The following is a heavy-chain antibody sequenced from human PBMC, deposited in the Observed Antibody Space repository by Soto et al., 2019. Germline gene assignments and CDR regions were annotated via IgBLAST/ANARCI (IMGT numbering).Heavy chain of an antibody. J-gene: IGHJ4*02. D-gene: IGHD3-16*01. V-gene: IGHV3-21*06. CDR3: SRDLGGRSLYYFDY. Sequence: AGGSLRLSCAVSGFTFSSFNMHWVRQAPGKGLEWVSSITSSGTYIHYANSAKGRFTVSRDNAKNSLYLQMNSLRAEDTAVSYCSRDLGGRSLYYFDYWAPGPLVTVSS. CDR1: GFTFSSFN. CDR2: ITSSGTYI.